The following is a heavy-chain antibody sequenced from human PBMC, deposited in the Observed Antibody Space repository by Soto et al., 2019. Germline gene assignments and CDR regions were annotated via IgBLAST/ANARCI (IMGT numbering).Heavy chain of an antibody. D-gene: IGHD3-9*01. CDR1: GYTLTELS. CDR3: ATLPKLRYFDWPPLDY. Sequence: ASVKVSCKVSGYTLTELSMHWVRQAPGKGLEWMGGFDPEDGETIYAQKFQGRVTMTEDTSTDTAYMELSSLRSEDTAVYYCATLPKLRYFDWPPLDYWGQGTLVTAPQ. V-gene: IGHV1-24*01. J-gene: IGHJ4*02. CDR2: FDPEDGET.